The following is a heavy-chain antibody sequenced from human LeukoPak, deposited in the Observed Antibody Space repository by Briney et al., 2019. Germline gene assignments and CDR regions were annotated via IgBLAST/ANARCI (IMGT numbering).Heavy chain of an antibody. J-gene: IGHJ3*02. CDR2: INPTSGRT. Sequence: ASVKISCKASTYIFNKYYIHWVRQAPGRGLEWMGIINPTSGRTSYAQNFQARVTMTRDMSTNTMYMDLSSLKSEDTAVYYCASGGEFRGSAFDIWGQGTTVIVSS. CDR1: TYIFNKYY. D-gene: IGHD3-10*01. V-gene: IGHV1-46*02. CDR3: ASGGEFRGSAFDI.